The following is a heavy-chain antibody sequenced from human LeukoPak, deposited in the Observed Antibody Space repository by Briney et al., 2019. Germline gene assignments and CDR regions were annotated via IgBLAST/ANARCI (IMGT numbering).Heavy chain of an antibody. D-gene: IGHD1-26*01. CDR2: IYPGDSDT. Sequence: GESLKISCKGSGYSFTSYWIGWVRQMPGKGLEWMGIIYPGDSDTRYSPSFQGQVTFSADKSISTAYLQWGSLKASDTAMYYCARLGVLGDTSQLYFDFWGQGTLVTVSS. J-gene: IGHJ4*02. CDR3: ARLGVLGDTSQLYFDF. V-gene: IGHV5-51*01. CDR1: GYSFTSYW.